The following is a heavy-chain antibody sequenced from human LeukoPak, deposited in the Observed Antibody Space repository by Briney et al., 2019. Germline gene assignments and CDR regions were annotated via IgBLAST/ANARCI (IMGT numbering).Heavy chain of an antibody. V-gene: IGHV3-23*01. J-gene: IGHJ6*03. CDR2: ISGSGGST. CDR3: AKSSAITIFGVALSDYYYYYMDV. CDR1: GFTFSSYA. D-gene: IGHD3-3*01. Sequence: GGSLRLSCAASGFTFSSYAMSWVRQAPGKGLEWVSAISGSGGSTYYADSVKGRFTISRDNSKNTLYLQMNSLRAEDTAVYYCAKSSAITIFGVALSDYYYYYMDVWGKGTTVTVSS.